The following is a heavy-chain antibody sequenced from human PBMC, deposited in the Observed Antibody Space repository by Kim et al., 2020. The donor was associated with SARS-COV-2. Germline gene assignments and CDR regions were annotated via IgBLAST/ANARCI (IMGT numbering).Heavy chain of an antibody. V-gene: IGHV4-59*01. J-gene: IGHJ4*02. CDR3: ARLQYYFDS. CDR2: GRT. Sequence: GRTNSTPSLKSRVTISVDTSKNPFSLKLSSVTAADTAVYYCARLQYYFDSWGQGTLVTVSS.